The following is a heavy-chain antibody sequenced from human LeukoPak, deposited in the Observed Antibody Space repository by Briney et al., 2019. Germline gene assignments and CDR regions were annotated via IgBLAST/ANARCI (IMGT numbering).Heavy chain of an antibody. V-gene: IGHV3-48*01. CDR1: GFTLSYYG. D-gene: IGHD6-19*01. CDR2: ISSSSSTI. J-gene: IGHJ4*02. Sequence: PGGSLRLSCAASGFTLSYYGMRWVRQAPGKGLEWVSYISSSSSTIYYADSVKGRFTISRDNAKNSLYLQMNSLRAEDTAVYYCARDSAGIAVAGDFDYWGQGTLVTVSS. CDR3: ARDSAGIAVAGDFDY.